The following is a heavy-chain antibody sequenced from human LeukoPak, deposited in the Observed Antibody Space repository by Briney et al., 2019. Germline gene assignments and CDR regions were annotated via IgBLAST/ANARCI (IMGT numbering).Heavy chain of an antibody. Sequence: GGSLRLSCAASGFTVISNYLIWVRQAPGKGLEWVSVIYSGGSTYYADSVKGRFTISRDNSKNTLYLQMNSLRAEDTAVYYCARGSRSSGWLDDWGQGTLVTVSS. D-gene: IGHD6-19*01. J-gene: IGHJ5*02. CDR2: IYSGGST. CDR1: GFTVISNY. CDR3: ARGSRSSGWLDD. V-gene: IGHV3-53*01.